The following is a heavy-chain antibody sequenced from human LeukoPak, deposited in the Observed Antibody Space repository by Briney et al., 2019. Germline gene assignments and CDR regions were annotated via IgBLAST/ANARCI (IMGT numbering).Heavy chain of an antibody. CDR3: ARPDGLSPGAPNPPFQH. Sequence: PSETLSLTCTVSGGSISSGSYYWSWIRQPAGKGLEWIGRIYTSGSTNYNPSLKSRVTISVDTSKNQFSLKLSSVTAADTAVYYCARPDGLSPGAPNPPFQHWGQGTLVTVSS. CDR2: IYTSGST. V-gene: IGHV4-61*02. CDR1: GGSISSGSYY. J-gene: IGHJ1*01. D-gene: IGHD3/OR15-3a*01.